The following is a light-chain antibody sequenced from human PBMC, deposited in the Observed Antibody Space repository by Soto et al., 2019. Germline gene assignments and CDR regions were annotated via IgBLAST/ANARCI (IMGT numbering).Light chain of an antibody. CDR2: EVS. J-gene: IGLJ2*01. Sequence: QSALTQPASVSGSPGQSITISCTGTSDDIGDYNYVSWYQQHPGEAPKLIIYEVSARPSGVSSRFSGSKSANTAYLTITGLQAEDEADYYCSSYRTMSSLVFGGGTKVTVL. CDR3: SSYRTMSSLV. CDR1: SDDIGDYNY. V-gene: IGLV2-14*01.